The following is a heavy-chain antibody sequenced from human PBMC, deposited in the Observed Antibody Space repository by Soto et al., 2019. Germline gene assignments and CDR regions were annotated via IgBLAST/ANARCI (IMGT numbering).Heavy chain of an antibody. J-gene: IGHJ4*02. CDR2: ISYDGSNK. D-gene: IGHD4-17*01. Sequence: SLGLSCAVSAFTFSSYGMRWVRQAPGKGLEWVAVISYDGSNKYYADSVKGRFTISRDNSKNTLYLQMNSLRAEDTAVYYCAKDPTTLGYWGQGTLVSVSS. CDR3: AKDPTTLGY. CDR1: AFTFSSYG. V-gene: IGHV3-30*18.